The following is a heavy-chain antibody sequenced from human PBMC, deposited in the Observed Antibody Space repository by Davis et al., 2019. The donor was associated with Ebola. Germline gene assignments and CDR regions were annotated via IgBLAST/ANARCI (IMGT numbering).Heavy chain of an antibody. V-gene: IGHV1-2*02. CDR3: ARGSFFWSGSFLGYFDY. CDR2: INPNSGDT. CDR1: GYTFTGYY. Sequence: ASVKVSCKASGYTFTGYYMHWVRQAPGQGLEWVGWINPNSGDTNLAQNFQGTVTLTRDTSTNTAYLELTRPTSDDTAIYFCARGSFFWSGSFLGYFDYWGQGILITVSS. D-gene: IGHD3-3*01. J-gene: IGHJ4*03.